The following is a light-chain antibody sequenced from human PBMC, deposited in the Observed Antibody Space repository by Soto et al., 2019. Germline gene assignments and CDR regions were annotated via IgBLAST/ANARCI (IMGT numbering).Light chain of an antibody. CDR3: QQSYNTPRT. Sequence: DIQMTQSPSSLSASVGDRVTITCRTSQPISDYLNWYQQKPGKAPSLLIYTASSLQTGVPSRFSGSGSGTHFILTISSLQPEDFATYYCQQSYNTPRTFGQGTKVEIK. CDR1: QPISDY. V-gene: IGKV1-39*01. CDR2: TAS. J-gene: IGKJ1*01.